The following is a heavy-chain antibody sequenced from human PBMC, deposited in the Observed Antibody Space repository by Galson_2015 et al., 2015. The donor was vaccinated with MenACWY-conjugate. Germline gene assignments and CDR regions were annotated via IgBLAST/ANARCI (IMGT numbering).Heavy chain of an antibody. CDR3: AKGSYYDSSGYYYDPILLVDDAFDI. CDR1: GFTFSSYG. V-gene: IGHV3-30*18. Sequence: SLRLSCAASGFTFSSYGMHWVRQAPGKGLEWVAVISYDGSNKYYADSVKGRFTISRDNSKNTLYLQMNSLRAEDAAVYYCAKGSYYDSSGYYYDPILLVDDAFDIWGQGTMVTVSS. J-gene: IGHJ3*02. D-gene: IGHD3-22*01. CDR2: ISYDGSNK.